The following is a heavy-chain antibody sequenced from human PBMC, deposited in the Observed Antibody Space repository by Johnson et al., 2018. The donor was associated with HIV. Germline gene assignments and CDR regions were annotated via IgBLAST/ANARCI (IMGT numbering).Heavy chain of an antibody. Sequence: QVQLVESGGGVVQPGRSLRLSCAASGFIFSDYAMHWVRQAPGKGLEWVAFVSYDESSKYYRDSVKGRFTISRDNSKNTLYLQMNSLRAEDTAVYYCARVMGATQVMGAFDIWGQGTMVTVSS. D-gene: IGHD1-26*01. V-gene: IGHV3-30*04. CDR2: VSYDESSK. J-gene: IGHJ3*02. CDR1: GFIFSDYA. CDR3: ARVMGATQVMGAFDI.